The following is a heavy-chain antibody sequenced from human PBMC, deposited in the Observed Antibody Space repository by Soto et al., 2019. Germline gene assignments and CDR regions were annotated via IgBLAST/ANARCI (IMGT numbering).Heavy chain of an antibody. CDR2: IYYSGST. J-gene: IGHJ6*03. D-gene: IGHD3-3*01. CDR3: ARHMYYDFWSGYPPSYYYYYYYMDV. V-gene: IGHV4-39*01. CDR1: GGSISSSSYY. Sequence: QLQLQESGPGLVKPSETLSLTCTVSGGSISSSSYYWGWIRQPPGKGLEWIGSIYYSGSTYYNPSLKSRVTISVDTSKNQFSLKLSSVTAADTAVNYCARHMYYDFWSGYPPSYYYYYYYMDVWGKGTTVTVSS.